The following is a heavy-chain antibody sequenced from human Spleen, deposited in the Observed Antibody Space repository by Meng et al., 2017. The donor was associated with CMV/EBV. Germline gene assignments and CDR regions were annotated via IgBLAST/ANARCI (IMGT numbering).Heavy chain of an antibody. Sequence: ASVKVSCKASGYTFTGFFIHWVRQAPGQGLEWMGWINCNSGDTNYAQKFHGRVTMTRDTSISTAYMDLSRLRSDDTAVYYCAREWGDIVVVPAAMRRMDVWGQGTTVTVSS. CDR3: AREWGDIVVVPAAMRRMDV. CDR1: GYTFTGFF. CDR2: INCNSGDT. V-gene: IGHV1-2*02. D-gene: IGHD2-2*01. J-gene: IGHJ6*02.